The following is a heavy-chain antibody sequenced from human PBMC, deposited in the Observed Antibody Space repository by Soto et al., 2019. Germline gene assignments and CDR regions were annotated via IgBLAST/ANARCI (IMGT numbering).Heavy chain of an antibody. J-gene: IGHJ4*02. CDR2: ISGGTSST. V-gene: IGHV3-23*01. D-gene: IGHD6-13*01. Sequence: EVQLLESGGGLVQPGASLRLSCAASGLTFSSYAMSWVRQAPGKGLEWVSAISGGTSSTYYADSVKGRFTISRDNSKNTLYLQMNSLRAEDTAVCYCAKERWAAAGTPTLDYWGQGTLVTVSS. CDR3: AKERWAAAGTPTLDY. CDR1: GLTFSSYA.